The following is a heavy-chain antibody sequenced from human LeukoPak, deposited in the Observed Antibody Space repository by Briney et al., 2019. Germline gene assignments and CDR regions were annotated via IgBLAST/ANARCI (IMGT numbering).Heavy chain of an antibody. CDR3: AKDRMVIEY. CDR2: IGDIGSKT. CDR1: GLTFSSYA. Sequence: GGSLRLSCTVSGLTFSSYAMSWVRQAPGKGLEWVSAIGDIGSKTYYADSVKGRFTISRDNSKNTLYLQMNSLRAEDTAVYYCAKDRMVIEYWGQGALVTVSP. D-gene: IGHD2/OR15-2a*01. V-gene: IGHV3-23*01. J-gene: IGHJ4*02.